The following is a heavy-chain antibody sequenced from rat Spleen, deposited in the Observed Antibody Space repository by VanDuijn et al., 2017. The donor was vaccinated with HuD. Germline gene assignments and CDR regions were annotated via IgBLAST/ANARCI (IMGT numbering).Heavy chain of an antibody. D-gene: IGHD1-1*01. J-gene: IGHJ3*01. CDR3: ASYYYYSGDWFAY. CDR2: IWGNGNT. CDR1: GFSLSSYG. Sequence: QVHLKESGPGLVQPSETLSLTCTVSGFSLSSYGVIWVRQPPGKGLEWMGTIWGNGNTDCTSTPKSRLSFSRDISKSQVYLKMNSLQTEDTATYYCASYYYYSGDWFAYWGQGTLVTVSS. V-gene: IGHV2-13*01.